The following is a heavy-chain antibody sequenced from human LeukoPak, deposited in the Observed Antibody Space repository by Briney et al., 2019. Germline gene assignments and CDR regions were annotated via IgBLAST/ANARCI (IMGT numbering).Heavy chain of an antibody. V-gene: IGHV4-39*07. J-gene: IGHJ5*02. CDR1: GGSISSRSYY. CDR3: ARGGYYGSGNDFRFDP. D-gene: IGHD3-10*01. CDR2: LYYSGST. Sequence: SETLSLTCTVSGGSISSRSYYWGWIRQPPGKGLEGIGSLYYSGSTYYNPSPKSRVTISVETSKNQFSQNLSSVTAADTAVYYWARGGYYGSGNDFRFDPWGQGTLVTVSS.